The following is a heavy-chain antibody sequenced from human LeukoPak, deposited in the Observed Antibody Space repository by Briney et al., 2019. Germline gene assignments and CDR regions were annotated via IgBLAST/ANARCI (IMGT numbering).Heavy chain of an antibody. CDR1: GFTFSSYS. J-gene: IGHJ4*02. Sequence: PGGSLRLSCAASGFTFSSYSMNWVRQAPGKGLEWVSYIGSSSSTMYYADSVKGRFSISRDNAKNSLYLQMNSLRAEDTAVYYCARGVVVVPAVSRRALDYWGRGTLVTVSS. V-gene: IGHV3-48*01. CDR2: IGSSSSTM. D-gene: IGHD2-2*01. CDR3: ARGVVVVPAVSRRALDY.